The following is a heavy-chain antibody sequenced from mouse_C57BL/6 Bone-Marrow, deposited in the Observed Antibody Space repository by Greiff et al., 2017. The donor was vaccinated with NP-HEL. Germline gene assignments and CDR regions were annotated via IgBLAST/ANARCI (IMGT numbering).Heavy chain of an antibody. D-gene: IGHD1-1*01. J-gene: IGHJ3*01. Sequence: EVQGVESGGGLVQPGGSLKLSCAASGFTFSDYYMYWVRQTPEKRLEWVAYISNGGGSTYYPDTVKGRFTISRDNAKNTLYLQMSRLKSEDTAMYYCARSSLFAYWGQGTLVTVSA. V-gene: IGHV5-12*01. CDR3: ARSSLFAY. CDR1: GFTFSDYY. CDR2: ISNGGGST.